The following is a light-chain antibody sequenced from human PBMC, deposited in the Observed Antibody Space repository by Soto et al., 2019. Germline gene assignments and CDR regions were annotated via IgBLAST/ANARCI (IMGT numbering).Light chain of an antibody. CDR1: SSDVGGYNY. Sequence: QSVLTQPPSASGSPGQSVTISCTGSSSDVGGYNYVSWYQQHPGKAPKLMIYEVSKRPSGVPDRLSGAKSGNTASLTVSGLQGEDEADYYCSSYGGSNPVVFGGGTKLTVL. CDR3: SSYGGSNPVV. V-gene: IGLV2-8*01. J-gene: IGLJ2*01. CDR2: EVS.